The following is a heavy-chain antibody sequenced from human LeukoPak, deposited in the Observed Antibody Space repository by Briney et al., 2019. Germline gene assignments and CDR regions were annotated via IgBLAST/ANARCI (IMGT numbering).Heavy chain of an antibody. V-gene: IGHV4-34*01. CDR1: GGSFSGYY. Sequence: SETLSLTCAVYGGSFSGYYWSWIRQPPGKGLEWIGEINHSGSTNYNPSLKSRVTISVDTSKNQFSLKLSSVTAADTAVYYCARGVFYSSGYYGYWGQGTLVTVSS. CDR3: ARGVFYSSGYYGY. J-gene: IGHJ4*02. CDR2: INHSGST. D-gene: IGHD3-22*01.